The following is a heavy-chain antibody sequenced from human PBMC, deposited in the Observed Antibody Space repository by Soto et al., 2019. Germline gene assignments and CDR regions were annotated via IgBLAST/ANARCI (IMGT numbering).Heavy chain of an antibody. D-gene: IGHD3-22*01. V-gene: IGHV3-21*01. J-gene: IGHJ3*02. CDR2: ISSSSSYI. CDR1: GFTFSSYS. CDR3: ARVRRDYYDSSAYYYAWGAFDI. Sequence: GGSLRLSCAASGFTFSSYSMNWVRQAPGKGLEWVSSISSSSSYIYYADSVKGRFTISRDNAKNSLYLQMNSLRAEDTAVYYCARVRRDYYDSSAYYYAWGAFDICGQGTMVTV.